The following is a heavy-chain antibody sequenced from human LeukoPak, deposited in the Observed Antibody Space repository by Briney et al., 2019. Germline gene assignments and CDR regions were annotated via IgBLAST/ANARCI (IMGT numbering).Heavy chain of an antibody. D-gene: IGHD2-2*01. Sequence: SETLSLTCTISGSSINSSPDYWGWIRRPPEKWLEWIGTIYYRGSTYSNPSLNSRLTTSLDPSKNQFSLRLRSVTAADTALYYCARHYLSDGILSTFDPWGQGTLVTVSS. J-gene: IGHJ5*02. CDR2: IYYRGST. CDR1: GSSINSSPDY. V-gene: IGHV4-39*01. CDR3: ARHYLSDGILSTFDP.